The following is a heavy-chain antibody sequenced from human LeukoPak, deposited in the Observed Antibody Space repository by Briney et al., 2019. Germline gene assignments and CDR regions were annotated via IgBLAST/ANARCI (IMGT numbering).Heavy chain of an antibody. Sequence: SETLSLTCAVSIDSFSSHYWTWIRQPPGKGLEWIGYISYIGSTNYNPSLKSRVTISIDTSKNQFSLKLSSVTAADTAVYYCARDLVTVTKGFDIWGQGTMVSVSS. CDR2: ISYIGST. CDR3: ARDLVTVTKGFDI. V-gene: IGHV4-59*11. D-gene: IGHD4-17*01. CDR1: IDSFSSHY. J-gene: IGHJ3*02.